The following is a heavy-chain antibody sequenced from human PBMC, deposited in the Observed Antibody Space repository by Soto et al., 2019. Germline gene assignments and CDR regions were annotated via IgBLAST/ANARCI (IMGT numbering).Heavy chain of an antibody. V-gene: IGHV2-5*02. J-gene: IGHJ5*02. CDR3: AHSSLHYKKWFDP. D-gene: IGHD4-4*01. Sequence: QITLKASGPSVVKPTQTLTLTCTFSGFSLTSEGVGVGWIRQPPGKAPEWLALIYWDDDTRYSPSLKSRLTITKDTSKNQVVLIMTNMDPVDTGTYFCAHSSLHYKKWFDPWGQGALVIVTS. CDR1: GFSLTSEGVG. CDR2: IYWDDDT.